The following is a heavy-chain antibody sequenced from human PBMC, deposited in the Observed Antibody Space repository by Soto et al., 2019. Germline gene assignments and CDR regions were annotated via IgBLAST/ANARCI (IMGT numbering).Heavy chain of an antibody. D-gene: IGHD6-13*01. CDR1: GFSLSTSLMC. J-gene: IGHJ5*02. V-gene: IGHV2-70*01. CDR2: IDWDDDK. CDR3: ARSSIAAAGTLGWFDP. Sequence: GPTLVNPTQALTLTFTFSGFSLSTSLMCGRWIRQPPGKALEWLALIDWDDDKYYSTSLKTRLTIPKDTSKNQVVLTMTNMDPVDTATYYCARSSIAAAGTLGWFDPWGQGTLVTVSS.